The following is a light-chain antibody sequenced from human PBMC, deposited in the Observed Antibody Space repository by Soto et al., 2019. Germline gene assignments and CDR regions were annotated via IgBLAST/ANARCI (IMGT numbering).Light chain of an antibody. CDR3: STWDDSLNNVI. CDR1: SANIGSNT. CDR2: SHN. J-gene: IGLJ2*01. V-gene: IGLV1-44*01. Sequence: QSVLTQPPSASGAPGQRVTISCSGSSANIGSNTVKWYLQLPGTAPKLLIYSHNQRPSGVPDRFSGSRSGTSASLAISGLQSEDEADYYCSTWDDSLNNVIFGGGTKLTVL.